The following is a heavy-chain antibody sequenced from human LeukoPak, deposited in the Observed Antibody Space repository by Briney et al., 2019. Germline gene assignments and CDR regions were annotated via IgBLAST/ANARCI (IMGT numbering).Heavy chain of an antibody. Sequence: SETLSLTCTVSAGSISSGDYYWSWIRQPPGKGLEWIGYIYYSGSTYYSPSLKSRVTMSVDTSKNQFSLRLSSVTAADTAVFFCARGTYGSGNYYYFDYWGQGTLVTVSS. D-gene: IGHD3-10*01. J-gene: IGHJ4*02. CDR3: ARGTYGSGNYYYFDY. CDR2: IYYSGST. V-gene: IGHV4-30-4*01. CDR1: AGSISSGDYY.